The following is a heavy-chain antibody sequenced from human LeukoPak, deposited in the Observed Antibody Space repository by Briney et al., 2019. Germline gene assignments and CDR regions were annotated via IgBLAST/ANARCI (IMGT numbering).Heavy chain of an antibody. Sequence: ASVKVSCKASGYTFTSYYMHWVRQAPGQGLEWMGRIIPILGIANYAQKFQGRVTITADKSTSTAYMELSSLRSEDTAVYYCARDLSGIVGATPQDYWGQGTLVTVSS. CDR1: GYTFTSYY. J-gene: IGHJ4*02. V-gene: IGHV1-69*04. D-gene: IGHD1-26*01. CDR3: ARDLSGIVGATPQDY. CDR2: IIPILGIA.